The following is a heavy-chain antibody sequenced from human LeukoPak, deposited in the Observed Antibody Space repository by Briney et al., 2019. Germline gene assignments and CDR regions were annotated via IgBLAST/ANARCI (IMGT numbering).Heavy chain of an antibody. J-gene: IGHJ6*03. V-gene: IGHV4-38-2*02. CDR2: IYHSGST. CDR1: GYSISSGYY. CDR3: VRQGQISYYYMDV. Sequence: PSETLSPTCTVSGYSISSGYYGGWIGQPPGKGLGGIGNIYHSGSTYYNPSLKSRVTISVDTSKNQFSLKLSSVTAAGTAVYYCVRQGQISYYYMDVWGKGTTVTVSS.